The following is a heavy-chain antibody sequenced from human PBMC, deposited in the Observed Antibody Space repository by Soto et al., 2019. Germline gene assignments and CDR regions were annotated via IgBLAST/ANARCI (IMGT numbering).Heavy chain of an antibody. V-gene: IGHV1-69*01. D-gene: IGHD5-12*01. J-gene: IGHJ4*02. Sequence: VQMLQPGAEVKKPGSSVTVSCKASGGNFRTIVFNWLRQAPGQGLAWMGGILPIYGTTNYAQRFKGRVTISADESTGTADLELSSLSYDDTAIYYCARQADIVSTVFEFWGQGTPLTVSS. CDR2: ILPIYGTT. CDR1: GGNFRTIV. CDR3: ARQADIVSTVFEF.